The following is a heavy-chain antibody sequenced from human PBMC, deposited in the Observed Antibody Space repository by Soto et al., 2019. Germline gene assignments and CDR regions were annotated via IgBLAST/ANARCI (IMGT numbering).Heavy chain of an antibody. CDR3: ARGEAGVAGRLDY. CDR2: IYYSGSA. J-gene: IGHJ4*02. Sequence: SETLSLTCTVSDASISTATFYWIRQLPGEALEWIGYIYYSGSAYYNSSLRSRATLSLDTSKSEFSLTLTSLTAADTAVYYCARGEAGVAGRLDYWGQGTLDTVS. V-gene: IGHV4-31*03. D-gene: IGHD6-19*01. CDR1: DASISTATFY.